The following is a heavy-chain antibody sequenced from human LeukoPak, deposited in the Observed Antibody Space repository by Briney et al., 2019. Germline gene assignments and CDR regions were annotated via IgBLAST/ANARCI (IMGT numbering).Heavy chain of an antibody. CDR1: GFTFSSYG. CDR2: IWYDGTNK. V-gene: IGHV3-33*01. Sequence: GGSLRLSCAASGFTFSSYGMHWVRQAPGKGLEWVAVIWYDGTNKYYADSVKGRFTIPRDNSKNTLYLQMNSLRAEDTAVYYCARIGGDRHPIEYWGQGTLVTVSS. CDR3: ARIGGDRHPIEY. D-gene: IGHD2-21*02. J-gene: IGHJ4*02.